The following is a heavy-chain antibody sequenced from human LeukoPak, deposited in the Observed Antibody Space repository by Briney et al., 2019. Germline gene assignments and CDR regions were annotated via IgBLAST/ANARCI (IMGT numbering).Heavy chain of an antibody. CDR3: ARSKGKLDAFDI. CDR2: ISYDGSNK. J-gene: IGHJ3*02. CDR1: GFTFSSYA. V-gene: IGHV3-30-3*01. Sequence: PGRSLRLSCAASGFTFSSYAMHWVRQAPGKGLEWVAVISYDGSNKYYADSVKGRFTISRDNSKNTLYLQMNSLRAEDTAVYYCARSKGKLDAFDIWGQGTMVTVSS.